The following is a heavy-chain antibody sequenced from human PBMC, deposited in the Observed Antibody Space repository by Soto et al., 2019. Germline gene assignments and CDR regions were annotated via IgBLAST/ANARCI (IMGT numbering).Heavy chain of an antibody. Sequence: TLSLTYAVSCCSIIRGGYSWSWIRQPPGKGLEWIGYIYHSGSTYYNPSLKSRVTISVDRSKNQFSLKLSSVTAADTAVYYCARGLGSQYGVDYWGQGTLVTVSS. CDR3: ARGLGSQYGVDY. CDR2: IYHSGST. V-gene: IGHV4-30-2*01. CDR1: CCSIIRGGYS. J-gene: IGHJ4*02. D-gene: IGHD4-17*01.